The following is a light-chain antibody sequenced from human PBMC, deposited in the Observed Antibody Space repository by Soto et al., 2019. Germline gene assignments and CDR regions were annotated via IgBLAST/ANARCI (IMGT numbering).Light chain of an antibody. CDR2: AAS. Sequence: IRVHLSPSSLSASVGGRVTITCRASQGISSYLAWYQQKPGKAPKLLIYAASTLQSGVPSRFSGSGSETEFSLTIRALQPEDFATYYCQQLSRYPLTVGGGTKVDIK. V-gene: IGKV1-9*01. CDR1: QGISSY. J-gene: IGKJ4*01. CDR3: QQLSRYPLT.